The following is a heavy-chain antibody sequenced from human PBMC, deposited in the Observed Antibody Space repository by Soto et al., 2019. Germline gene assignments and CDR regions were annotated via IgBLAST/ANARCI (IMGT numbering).Heavy chain of an antibody. CDR2: IYYSGST. V-gene: IGHV4-31*03. J-gene: IGHJ5*02. CDR1: GGSISSGGYY. D-gene: IGHD3-22*01. CDR3: AREKRISLIVVVTGGFDP. Sequence: PSETLSLTCTVSGGSISSGGYYWSWIRQHPGKGLEWIGYIYYSGSTYYNTSLKSRVTISVDTSKNLFSLKLSSVTAADTAVYYCAREKRISLIVVVTGGFDPWGQGTLVTVSS.